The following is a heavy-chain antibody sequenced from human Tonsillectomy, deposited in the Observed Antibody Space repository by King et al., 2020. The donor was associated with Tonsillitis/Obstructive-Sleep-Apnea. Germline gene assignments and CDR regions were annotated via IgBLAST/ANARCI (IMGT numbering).Heavy chain of an antibody. V-gene: IGHV4-39*01. CDR2: VYYSGRT. CDR3: ATDAFSYGQDWYFDL. CDR1: GGCISSSGYY. D-gene: IGHD5-18*01. J-gene: IGHJ2*01. Sequence: QLQESGPGLVKPSETLSLTCTLSGGCISSSGYYWGWIRQPPGKGLEWIGSVYYSGRTFYNPSLKSRINISVHTSKKQFSLKVTSVTAADTAVYYCATDAFSYGQDWYFDLWGRGTLVTVSS.